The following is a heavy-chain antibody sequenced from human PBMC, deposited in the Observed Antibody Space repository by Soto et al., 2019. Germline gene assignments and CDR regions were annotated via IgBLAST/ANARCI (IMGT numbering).Heavy chain of an antibody. D-gene: IGHD1-7*01. Sequence: QVQLQQSGPGLVKPSQTLSLTCVISGDSIFSSGVAWNWIRQSPSRGLELLGRADYRSKWDNDYAEAVKSRITINPGTSKNPSSLQLNSLTLEDTAVYYCARGRNSAFDVWGQGTMVTVSS. V-gene: IGHV6-1*01. CDR1: GDSIFSSGVA. J-gene: IGHJ3*01. CDR2: ADYRSKWDN. CDR3: ARGRNSAFDV.